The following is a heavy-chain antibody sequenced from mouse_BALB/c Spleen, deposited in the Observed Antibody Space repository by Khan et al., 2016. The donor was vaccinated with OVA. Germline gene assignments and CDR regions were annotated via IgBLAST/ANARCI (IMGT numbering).Heavy chain of an antibody. J-gene: IGHJ4*01. Sequence: EVQLQESGPGLVKPSQSLSLTCTVTGYSITSNYAWNWIRQLPGNKLEWMGYISYSGSTSYNPYLKSRISITRDTSTNQFFLQLNSVTTEDAATNYCARGNYYGYAMDYWGQGTSVTVSS. CDR3: ARGNYYGYAMDY. CDR1: GYSITSNYA. V-gene: IGHV3-2*02. D-gene: IGHD1-1*01. CDR2: ISYSGST.